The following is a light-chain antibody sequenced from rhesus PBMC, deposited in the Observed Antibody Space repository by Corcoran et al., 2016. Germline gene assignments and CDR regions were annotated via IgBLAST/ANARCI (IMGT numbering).Light chain of an antibody. CDR3: QQHDNSPLT. CDR2: KAS. CDR1: QDISYW. V-gene: IGKV1-69*01. Sequence: DIQMTQSPSSLSASVGDRVTITCRASQDISYWLAWYQKKPGKAPKLLVYKASNLETGVPLRFSGNGYGTDLTLTISSLQPEYRATYYCQQHDNSPLTFGGGTKVELK. J-gene: IGKJ4*01.